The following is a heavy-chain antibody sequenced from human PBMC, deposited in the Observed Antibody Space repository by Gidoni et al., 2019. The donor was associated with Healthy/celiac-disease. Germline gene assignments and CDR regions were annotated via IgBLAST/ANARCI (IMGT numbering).Heavy chain of an antibody. CDR1: GYSFTSYW. Sequence: EVQLVQSGAEVQKPGESLKISCKGSGYSFTSYWLGWVRQMPGHVLEWMGIIYPVDSASRYSPSFQGQVTISADKSISTAYLQWSSLKASDTALYYCARGSRTFDYWGQGTLVTVSS. J-gene: IGHJ4*02. V-gene: IGHV5-51*01. CDR3: ARGSRTFDY. CDR2: IYPVDSAS.